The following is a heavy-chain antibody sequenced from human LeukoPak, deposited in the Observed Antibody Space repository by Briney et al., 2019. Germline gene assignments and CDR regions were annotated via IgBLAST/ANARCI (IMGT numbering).Heavy chain of an antibody. Sequence: VSVKVSCKASGYIFTSYYMHWVRQAPGQGLEWMGIINPSSGSTSYAQKYQERGTMTTDTTTSTIYKEQSSRRSEDAAVDYCGRAPRYSYGYAFDIWGQGTMVTVSS. CDR1: GYIFTSYY. CDR2: INPSSGST. D-gene: IGHD5-18*01. J-gene: IGHJ3*02. V-gene: IGHV1-46*03. CDR3: GRAPRYSYGYAFDI.